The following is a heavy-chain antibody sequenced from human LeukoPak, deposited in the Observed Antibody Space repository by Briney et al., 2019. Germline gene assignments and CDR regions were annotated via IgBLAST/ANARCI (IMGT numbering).Heavy chain of an antibody. CDR1: GFTFDSYA. J-gene: IGHJ4*02. CDR3: ANNGGVAVAGSFDN. V-gene: IGHV3-23*01. D-gene: IGHD6-19*01. CDR2: VSASGAGT. Sequence: PGTSLRLSCAASGFTFDSYAMTWVRQAPGKGLEWVSTVSASGAGTYFADSVKGRFTISRDNSKNTLYLQMNYLRAEDTAVYYCANNGGVAVAGSFDNWGQGTLVTVSS.